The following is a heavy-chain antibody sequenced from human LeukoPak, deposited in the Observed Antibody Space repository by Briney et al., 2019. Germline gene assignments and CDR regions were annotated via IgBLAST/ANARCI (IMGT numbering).Heavy chain of an antibody. V-gene: IGHV4-61*02. CDR2: IYTSGNT. CDR1: GGSISSGFYY. Sequence: SQTLSLTCTVSGGSISSGFYYWSWMRQPAGKGLEWIGRIYTSGNTNYNPSLKSRVIISLDKSKNQFSLKLSSVTVADTAVYYCARAKQGDCSSTSCCFGYYYYYMDVWGKGTTVTVSS. D-gene: IGHD2-2*01. J-gene: IGHJ6*03. CDR3: ARAKQGDCSSTSCCFGYYYYYMDV.